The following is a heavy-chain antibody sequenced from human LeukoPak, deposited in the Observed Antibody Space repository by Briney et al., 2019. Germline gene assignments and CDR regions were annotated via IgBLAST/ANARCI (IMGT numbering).Heavy chain of an antibody. CDR2: ISYDGSNK. CDR1: GFTFSSYV. V-gene: IGHV3-30-3*01. D-gene: IGHD6-13*01. J-gene: IGHJ5*02. CDR3: AKDSSSWYTEDWFDP. Sequence: GGSLRLSCAASGFTFSSYVMHWVRQAPGKGLEWVAVISYDGSNKYYADSVKGRFTISRDNSKNTLYLQMNSLRAEDTAVYYCAKDSSSWYTEDWFDPWGQGTLVTVSS.